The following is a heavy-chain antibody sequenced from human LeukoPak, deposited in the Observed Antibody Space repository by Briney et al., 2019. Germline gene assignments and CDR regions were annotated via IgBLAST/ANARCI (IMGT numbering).Heavy chain of an antibody. V-gene: IGHV4-59*08. CDR2: IFYSGST. CDR1: GGSISSYY. Sequence: SETLSLTCTVSGGSISSYYWSWIRQPPGKGLEGIGYIFYSGSTKYNPSLKSRVTISVDTSKNQFSLKLSSVTAADTAVYYCARHGSVSSGALVWGQGTLVTVSS. D-gene: IGHD3-22*01. CDR3: ARHGSVSSGALV. J-gene: IGHJ4*02.